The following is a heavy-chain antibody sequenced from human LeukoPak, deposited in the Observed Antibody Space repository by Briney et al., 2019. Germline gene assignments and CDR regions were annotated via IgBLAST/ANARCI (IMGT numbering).Heavy chain of an antibody. Sequence: ASVKVSCKASGYTFTNYGISWVRQAPGQGLEWMGWISAYNGNANYAQKLQGRVTMTTDTSTSTAYMELRSLRSDDTAVYYCARDVGNYYDSNGLDYWGQGTLVTVSS. D-gene: IGHD3-22*01. CDR2: ISAYNGNA. V-gene: IGHV1-18*01. J-gene: IGHJ4*02. CDR3: ARDVGNYYDSNGLDY. CDR1: GYTFTNYG.